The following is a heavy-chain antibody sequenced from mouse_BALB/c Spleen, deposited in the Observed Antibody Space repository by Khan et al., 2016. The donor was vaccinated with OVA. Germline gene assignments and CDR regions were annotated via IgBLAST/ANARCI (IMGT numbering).Heavy chain of an antibody. CDR3: ARHNYGPFAY. J-gene: IGHJ3*01. CDR1: GFTFSTYA. Sequence: EVELVESGGGLVKPGGPLKLSCAASGFTFSTYAVSWVRQTPEQRLEWVATINSGGDYTYYPDSVKGRFTISRDNAKNTLYLQMSSLRSEDTAMYYGARHNYGPFAYWGQGTLVTVSA. V-gene: IGHV5-9-3*01. D-gene: IGHD1-1*01. CDR2: INSGGDYT.